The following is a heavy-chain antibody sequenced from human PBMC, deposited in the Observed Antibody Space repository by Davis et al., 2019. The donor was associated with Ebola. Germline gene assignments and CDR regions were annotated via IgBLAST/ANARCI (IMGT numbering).Heavy chain of an antibody. CDR2: TYYTSKWFN. CDR1: GDSVSSGA. V-gene: IGHV6-1*01. Sequence: HSQTLSLTCAISGDSVSSGAWNWIRQSPSRGLEWLGRTYYTSKWFNDYAVTIKSRIIINADTSKNQLSLQLNSVTPEDTALYYCARGWLRAGMDVWGEGTTVTVSS. CDR3: ARGWLRAGMDV. D-gene: IGHD5-18*01. J-gene: IGHJ6*04.